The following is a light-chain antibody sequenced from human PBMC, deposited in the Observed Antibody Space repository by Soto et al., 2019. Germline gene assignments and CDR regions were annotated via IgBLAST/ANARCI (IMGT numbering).Light chain of an antibody. CDR1: SSDVGGYNY. CDR3: CSYTSFSTVV. CDR2: GVS. J-gene: IGLJ2*01. Sequence: QSALTQPASVSGSPGQSITISCTGTSSDVGGYNYVSRYQHHPGKAPKLILFGVSDRPSGVSLRFSGSKSGNTASLTISGLQAEDAAEYYCCSYTSFSTVVFGGGTKLTVL. V-gene: IGLV2-14*01.